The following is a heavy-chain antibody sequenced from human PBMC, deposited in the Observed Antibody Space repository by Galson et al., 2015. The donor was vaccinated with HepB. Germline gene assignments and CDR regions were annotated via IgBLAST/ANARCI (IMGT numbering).Heavy chain of an antibody. V-gene: IGHV3-30*03. CDR1: GFTFSSYG. CDR3: ARGVVYGGNPRLGSPQDY. J-gene: IGHJ4*02. CDR2: ISYDGSNK. D-gene: IGHD4-23*01. Sequence: SLRLSCAASGFTFSSYGMHWVRQAPGKGLEWVAVISYDGSNKYYADSVKGRFTISRDNSKNTLYLQMNSLRAEVTAVYYCARGVVYGGNPRLGSPQDYWGQGTLVTVSS.